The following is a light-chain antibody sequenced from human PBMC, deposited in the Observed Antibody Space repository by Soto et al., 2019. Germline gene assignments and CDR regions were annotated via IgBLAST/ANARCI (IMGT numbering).Light chain of an antibody. Sequence: QSALTQPPSASGSPGQSVTISCTGTSNDVGYYKYVSWYQHHPGKAPKLIIFEVTERPSGVPARFSGSKSGNTASLTVSGLQAEDEADYYCSSYAGNNIMLFGGATKLTVL. CDR1: SNDVGYYKY. J-gene: IGLJ2*01. CDR3: SSYAGNNIML. V-gene: IGLV2-8*01. CDR2: EVT.